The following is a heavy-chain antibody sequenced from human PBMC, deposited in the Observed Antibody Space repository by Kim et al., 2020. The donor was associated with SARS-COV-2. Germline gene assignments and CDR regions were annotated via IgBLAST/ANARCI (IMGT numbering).Heavy chain of an antibody. CDR2: ISGSGGST. Sequence: GGSLRLSCAASGFTFSSYAMSWVRQAPGKGLEWVSAISGSGGSTYYADSVKGRFTISRDNSKNTLYLQMNSLRAEDTAVYYCAKVDIVVPQASHYYYYYGMDVLGQGTTVTVSS. J-gene: IGHJ6*02. V-gene: IGHV3-23*01. CDR3: AKVDIVVPQASHYYYYYGMDV. CDR1: GFTFSSYA. D-gene: IGHD2-2*03.